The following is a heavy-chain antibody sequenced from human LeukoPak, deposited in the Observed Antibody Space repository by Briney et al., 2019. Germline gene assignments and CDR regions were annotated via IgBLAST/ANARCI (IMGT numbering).Heavy chain of an antibody. CDR3: ARSLGGYCSSTSCYEGGFYYFDY. D-gene: IGHD2-2*01. CDR2: IYHSGST. CDR1: GYSISSGYY. Sequence: SETLSLTCTVSGYSISSGYYWGWIRQPPGKGLGWIGSIYHSGSTYYNPSLKSRVTISVDTSKNQFSLKLSSVTAADTAVYYCARSLGGYCSSTSCYEGGFYYFDYWGQGTLVTVSS. V-gene: IGHV4-38-2*02. J-gene: IGHJ4*02.